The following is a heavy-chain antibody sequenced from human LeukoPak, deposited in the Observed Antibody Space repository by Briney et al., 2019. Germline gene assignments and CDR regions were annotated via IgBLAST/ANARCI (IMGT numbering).Heavy chain of an antibody. CDR1: GYTFTSYA. V-gene: IGHV1-18*01. CDR2: ISAYNGNT. CDR3: ARSGGNSFADAFDI. J-gene: IGHJ3*02. Sequence: ASVTVSCKASGYTFTSYAISWVRQAPGQGLEWMGWISAYNGNTNYAQKLQGRVTMTTDTSTSTAYMELRSLRSDDTAVYYCARSGGNSFADAFDIWGQGTMVTVSS. D-gene: IGHD4-23*01.